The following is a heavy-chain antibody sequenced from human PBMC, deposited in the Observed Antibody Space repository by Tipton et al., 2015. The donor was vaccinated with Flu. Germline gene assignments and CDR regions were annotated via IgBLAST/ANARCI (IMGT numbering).Heavy chain of an antibody. V-gene: IGHV4-4*07. CDR3: ARESASSNRAFDV. D-gene: IGHD6-13*01. J-gene: IGHJ3*01. CDR2: FSASGGT. CDR1: GGSINNYY. Sequence: TLSLTCTVSGGSINNYYWTWIRQPAGKGLEWIGRFSASGGTNYNPSLNSRVTMSVDTSNNQFSLKLTSVTAADTAMYFCARESASSNRAFDVWGQGTMVPVSS.